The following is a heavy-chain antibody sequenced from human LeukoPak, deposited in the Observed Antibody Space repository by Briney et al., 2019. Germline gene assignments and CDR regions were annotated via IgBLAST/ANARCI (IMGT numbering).Heavy chain of an antibody. V-gene: IGHV4-39*07. CDR2: IYHSGST. Sequence: SETLSLTCTVSGGSISSSSFCWGWIRQPPGKGLEWIGYIYHSGSTYYNPSLKSRVTISVDRSKNQFSLKLSSVTAADTAVYYCARDVVTMVRGVIYAEVPFDYWGQGTLVTVSS. CDR1: GGSISSSSFC. D-gene: IGHD3-10*01. CDR3: ARDVVTMVRGVIYAEVPFDY. J-gene: IGHJ4*02.